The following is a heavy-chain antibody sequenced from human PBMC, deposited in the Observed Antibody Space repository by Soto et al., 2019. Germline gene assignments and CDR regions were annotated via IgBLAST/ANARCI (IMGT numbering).Heavy chain of an antibody. V-gene: IGHV1-58*01. CDR1: GFTFTSSA. CDR2: IVVGSGNT. D-gene: IGHD2-15*01. J-gene: IGHJ3*02. CDR3: AAAWDRDCSGGSCPLSYDAFDI. Sequence: QMQLVQSGPEVKKPGTSVKVSCKASGFTFTSSAVQWVRQARGQRLEWIGWIVVGSGNTNYAQKFQERVTITRDMSTSTAYMELSSLRSEDTAVYYCAAAWDRDCSGGSCPLSYDAFDIWGQGTMVTVSS.